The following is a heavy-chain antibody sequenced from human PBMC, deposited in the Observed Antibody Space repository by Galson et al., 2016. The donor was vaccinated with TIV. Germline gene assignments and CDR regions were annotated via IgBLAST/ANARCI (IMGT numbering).Heavy chain of an antibody. CDR3: ARDAVGATPYNWFDP. J-gene: IGHJ5*02. CDR1: GGSISSGGYY. Sequence: TLSLTCAVSGGSISSGGYYWSWIRQHPGKGLEWIGYIYYSGSTYYNPSPKSRVTISVDTSKNQFSLKLSSVTAADTAVYYCARDAVGATPYNWFDPWGQGTLVTVSS. V-gene: IGHV4-31*11. D-gene: IGHD1-26*01. CDR2: IYYSGST.